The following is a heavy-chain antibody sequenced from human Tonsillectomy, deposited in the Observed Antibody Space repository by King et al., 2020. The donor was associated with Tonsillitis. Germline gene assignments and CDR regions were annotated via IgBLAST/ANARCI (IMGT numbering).Heavy chain of an antibody. CDR3: ARGRGSGSYSIEDFDY. D-gene: IGHD3-10*01. V-gene: IGHV4-31*03. CDR2: IYYSGST. J-gene: IGHJ4*02. CDR1: GGSISSGGYY. Sequence: QLQESGPGLVKPSQTLSLTCTVSGGSISSGGYYWSWIRQHPGKGLEWIGYIYYSGSTYYNPSLKSRVTISVDTSKNQFSLKLSSVTAADTAVFYCARGRGSGSYSIEDFDYWGKGTLVTVSS.